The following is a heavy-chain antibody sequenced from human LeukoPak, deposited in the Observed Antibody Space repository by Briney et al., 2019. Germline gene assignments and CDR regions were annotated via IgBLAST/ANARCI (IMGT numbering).Heavy chain of an antibody. V-gene: IGHV4-30-4*01. D-gene: IGHD3-22*01. CDR1: GGSISSSDYY. CDR2: IYYSGST. J-gene: IGHJ3*02. CDR3: ATLRYYYDSSGYYPIGAFDI. Sequence: SETLSLTCTVSGGSISSSDYYWSWIRQPPGKGLEWIGYIYYSGSTYYNPSLKSRVTISVDTSKNQFSLKLSSVTAADTAVYYCATLRYYYDSSGYYPIGAFDIWGQGTMVTVSS.